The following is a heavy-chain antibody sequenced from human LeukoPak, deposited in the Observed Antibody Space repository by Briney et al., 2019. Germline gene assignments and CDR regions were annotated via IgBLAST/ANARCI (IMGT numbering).Heavy chain of an antibody. CDR1: GGSVSSGIYY. CDR2: IFYSGTT. Sequence: SETLSLTCTVSGGSVSSGIYYWSWIRQPPGKGLEWIGYIFYSGTTNYNPSLKSRVTISVDTSKNQFSLKLSSLTAADTAVYYCAREPYSGNYKWYALDIWGQGTMVTVSS. V-gene: IGHV4-61*01. D-gene: IGHD1-26*01. CDR3: AREPYSGNYKWYALDI. J-gene: IGHJ3*02.